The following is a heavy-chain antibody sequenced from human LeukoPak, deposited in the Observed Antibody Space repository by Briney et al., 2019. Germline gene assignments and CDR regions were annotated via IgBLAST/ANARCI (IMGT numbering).Heavy chain of an antibody. CDR3: ARRYSSSWYRGSDAFDI. CDR2: IKQDGSEK. V-gene: IGHV3-7*01. J-gene: IGHJ3*02. D-gene: IGHD6-13*01. Sequence: GGSLRLSCAASGFTFSSYWMSWVRQAPGKGLEWVANIKQDGSEKYYVDSVKGRFTISRDNAKNSLYLQMNSLRAEDTAVYYCARRYSSSWYRGSDAFDIWGQGTMVTVSS. CDR1: GFTFSSYW.